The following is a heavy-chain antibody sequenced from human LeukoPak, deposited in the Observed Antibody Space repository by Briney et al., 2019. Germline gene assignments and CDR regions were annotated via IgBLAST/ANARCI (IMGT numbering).Heavy chain of an antibody. J-gene: IGHJ5*02. D-gene: IGHD2/OR15-2a*01. CDR1: GYTFTGYY. Sequence: ASVKVSCKASGYTFTGYYMRWVRQAPGQGLGWMGWINPNSGGTNYAQKFQGWVTMTRDTSISTAYMELRRLRSDDTAVYYCARARLLPMGWFDPWGQGTLVTVSS. V-gene: IGHV1-2*04. CDR2: INPNSGGT. CDR3: ARARLLPMGWFDP.